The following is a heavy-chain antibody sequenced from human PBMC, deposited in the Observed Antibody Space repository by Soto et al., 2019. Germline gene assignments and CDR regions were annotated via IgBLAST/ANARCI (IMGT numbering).Heavy chain of an antibody. CDR1: GFTFSVYW. D-gene: IGHD6-19*01. CDR3: ATLAGFFDY. CDR2: INTDGGMT. J-gene: IGHJ4*02. V-gene: IGHV3-74*03. Sequence: GGSLRLSCAASGFTFSVYWMHWVRQAPGKGLVWVSRINTDGGMTTYADSVKGRFTIPRANAKNTLYLQMNSRRPEATVIHYFATLAGFFDYWGQGTLVPVSS.